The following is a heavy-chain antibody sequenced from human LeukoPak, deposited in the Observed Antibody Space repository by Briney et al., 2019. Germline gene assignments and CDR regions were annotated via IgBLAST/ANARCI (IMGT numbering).Heavy chain of an antibody. CDR2: IKQDGTEK. Sequence: GGSLRLSCAASGFSFTTYWMSWVRQAPGKGLEWVANIKQDGTEKYYVDSVKGRFTISRDNAKNSLYLQMNSLRAEDTAVYYCARDGYDSSGVGDYWGQGTLVTASS. V-gene: IGHV3-7*01. CDR1: GFSFTTYW. D-gene: IGHD3-22*01. CDR3: ARDGYDSSGVGDY. J-gene: IGHJ4*02.